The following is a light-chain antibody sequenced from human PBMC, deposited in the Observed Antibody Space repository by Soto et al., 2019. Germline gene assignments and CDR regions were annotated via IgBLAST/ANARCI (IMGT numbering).Light chain of an antibody. J-gene: IGKJ3*01. CDR1: QSISSY. Sequence: DIQMTQSPSSLSASVGDRVTITCRASQSISSYLNWYQEQPGRAPKLLIYAASSLQSGVPSRFSGSGSGKDFTLTITSPQPEDFAAYFCQQSFRTPSHFGPGTKVDLK. CDR2: AAS. V-gene: IGKV1-39*01. CDR3: QQSFRTPSH.